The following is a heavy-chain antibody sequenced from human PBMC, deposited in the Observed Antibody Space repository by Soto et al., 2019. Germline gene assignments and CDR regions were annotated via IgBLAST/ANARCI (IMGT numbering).Heavy chain of an antibody. CDR1: GFTFDDHG. Sequence: EVQLVESGGGVVQPGGPRRLSCAASGFTFDDHGMHWVREAPGKGLGWVSLISWDGGSTYYADSVKGRVTISRDNSHNSLYLQMNSLRAEDTALYYCAKFISPVGYQLPLAVWGQVTTVTVSS. D-gene: IGHD2-2*01. V-gene: IGHV3-43D*04. CDR2: ISWDGGST. CDR3: AKFISPVGYQLPLAV. J-gene: IGHJ6*02.